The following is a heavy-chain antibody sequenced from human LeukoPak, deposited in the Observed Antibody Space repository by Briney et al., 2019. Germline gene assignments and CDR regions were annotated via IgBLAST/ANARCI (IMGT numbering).Heavy chain of an antibody. V-gene: IGHV3-7*01. CDR2: INGDGREN. J-gene: IGHJ4*02. D-gene: IGHD3-9*01. CDR3: ARGVDSAIDW. CDR1: GFTFRSYW. Sequence: GGSLRLSCSASGFTFRSYWMNWVRQAPGKGLEWLANINGDGRENSYVGSVRGRFTISRDNADNALYLQMNSLRGDDTALYYCARGVDSAIDWWGQGTLVTVSS.